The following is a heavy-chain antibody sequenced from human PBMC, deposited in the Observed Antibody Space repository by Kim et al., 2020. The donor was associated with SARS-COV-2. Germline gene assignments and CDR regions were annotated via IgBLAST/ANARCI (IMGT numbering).Heavy chain of an antibody. CDR1: GFTFSSYS. J-gene: IGHJ6*02. V-gene: IGHV3-48*04. Sequence: GGSLRLSCAASGFTFSSYSMNWVRQAPGKGLEWVSYISSSSSTIYYADSVKGRFTISRDNAKNSLYLQMNSLRAEDTAVYYCARDPGERGSSGYYYYYYYGMDVWGQGTTVTVSS. CDR2: ISSSSSTI. CDR3: ARDPGERGSSGYYYYYYYGMDV. D-gene: IGHD3-22*01.